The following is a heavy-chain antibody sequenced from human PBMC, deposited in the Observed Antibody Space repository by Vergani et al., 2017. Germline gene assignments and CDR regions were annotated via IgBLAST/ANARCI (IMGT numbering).Heavy chain of an antibody. CDR3: ARAGPGNYYDSSGYGAFDI. CDR2: IYYSGST. J-gene: IGHJ3*02. D-gene: IGHD3-22*01. Sequence: QVQLQESGPGLVKPSQTLSLTCTVSGGSIRSGDYYWSWIRQPPGKGLEWIGYIYYSGSTYYNPSLKSRVTISVDTSKNQFSLKLSPVTAADTAVYYCARAGPGNYYDSSGYGAFDIWGQGTMVTVSS. CDR1: GGSIRSGDYY. V-gene: IGHV4-30-4*01.